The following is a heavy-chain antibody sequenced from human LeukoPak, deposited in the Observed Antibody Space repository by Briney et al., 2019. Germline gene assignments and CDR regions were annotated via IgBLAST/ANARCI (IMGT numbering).Heavy chain of an antibody. J-gene: IGHJ4*02. D-gene: IGHD3-16*01. V-gene: IGHV4-34*01. CDR1: GGSFSGYY. CDR2: INHSGST. Sequence: SETLSLTCAVYGGSFSGYYWSWIRQPPGKGLEWIGEINHSGSTNYNPSLRSRVTISADTSKNQFSLKLSSVTAADTAMYYCAGARRLLGGVIDYWGQGTLVTVSS. CDR3: AGARRLLGGVIDY.